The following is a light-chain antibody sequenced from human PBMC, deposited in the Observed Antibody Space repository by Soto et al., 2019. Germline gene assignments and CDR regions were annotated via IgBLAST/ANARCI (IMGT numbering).Light chain of an antibody. CDR3: AAWDDSLSGWV. V-gene: IGLV1-47*02. Sequence: QAVVTQPPSASGTPGQRVTISCSGSSSNIGSNYVYWYQQLPGTAPKLLIYSNNQRPSGVPDRFSGSKSGTSASLAISGLRSEDEADYYCAAWDDSLSGWVFGTGTKLTVL. CDR2: SNN. CDR1: SSNIGSNY. J-gene: IGLJ1*01.